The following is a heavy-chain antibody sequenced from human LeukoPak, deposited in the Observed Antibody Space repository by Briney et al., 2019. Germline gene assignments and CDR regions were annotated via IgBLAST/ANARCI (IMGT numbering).Heavy chain of an antibody. CDR1: GFTFSSYW. CDR3: ARVGSGWTGGYFDY. CDR2: IKQDGSEK. V-gene: IGHV3-7*05. J-gene: IGHJ4*02. D-gene: IGHD6-19*01. Sequence: GGSLRLSCAASGFTFSSYWMSWVRPAPGKGLEWVANIKQDGSEKYYVDSVKGRFTISTDNAKNSLYLQMNSLRAEDTAVYYCARVGSGWTGGYFDYWGQGTLVTVSS.